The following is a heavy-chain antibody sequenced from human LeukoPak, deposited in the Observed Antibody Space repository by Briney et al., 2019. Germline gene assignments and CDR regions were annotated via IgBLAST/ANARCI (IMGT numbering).Heavy chain of an antibody. CDR3: TRDIRGYSGGWYLPSGYFQH. CDR1: GFTFSSYG. V-gene: IGHV3-33*01. Sequence: GRSLRLSCAASGFTFSSYGMHWVRQAPGKGLEWVAVIWYDGSNKYYADSVKGRFTISRDNSKNTLYLQMNSLRAEDTAVYYCTRDIRGYSGGWYLPSGYFQHWGQGTLVTVSS. J-gene: IGHJ1*01. D-gene: IGHD6-19*01. CDR2: IWYDGSNK.